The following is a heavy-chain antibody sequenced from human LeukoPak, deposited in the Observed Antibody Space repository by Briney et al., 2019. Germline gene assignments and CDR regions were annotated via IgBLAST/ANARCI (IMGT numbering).Heavy chain of an antibody. V-gene: IGHV4-34*01. D-gene: IGHD6-13*01. CDR3: ARHAAPGTEEFDY. J-gene: IGHJ4*02. CDR1: GGSFSGYY. Sequence: PSETLSLTCAVYGGSFSGYYWSWIRQPPGKGLEWIGEINHSGSTNYNPSLKSRVTISVDTSKNQFSLKLSSVTAADTAVYYCARHAAPGTEEFDYWGQGTLVTVSS. CDR2: INHSGST.